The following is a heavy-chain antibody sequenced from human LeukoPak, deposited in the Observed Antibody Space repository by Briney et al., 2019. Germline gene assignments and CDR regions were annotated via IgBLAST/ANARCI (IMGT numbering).Heavy chain of an antibody. D-gene: IGHD3-22*01. V-gene: IGHV1-2*02. Sequence: ASVKVSCKASGYTFTGYYMHWVRQAPGQGLEWMGWINPNSGGTNYAQKFQGRVTMTRDTSISTAYMELRSLRSDDTAVYYCARSDSSGLDAFDIWGQGTMVTVSS. CDR3: ARSDSSGLDAFDI. CDR1: GYTFTGYY. CDR2: INPNSGGT. J-gene: IGHJ3*02.